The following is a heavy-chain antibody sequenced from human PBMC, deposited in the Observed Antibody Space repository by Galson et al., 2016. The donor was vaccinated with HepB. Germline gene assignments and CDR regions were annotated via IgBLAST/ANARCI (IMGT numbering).Heavy chain of an antibody. CDR2: IKSKADGGTT. Sequence: LRLSCAASGITLSNAWMTWVRQAPGQGLEWVGRIKSKADGGTTDYAVSVKGRFTISRDDSKNTLHLQMISLKTEDTAVYYCTLYTFGYLRQWGQGTLVTVSS. CDR1: GITLSNAW. CDR3: TLYTFGYLRQ. J-gene: IGHJ1*01. V-gene: IGHV3-15*01. D-gene: IGHD2-2*02.